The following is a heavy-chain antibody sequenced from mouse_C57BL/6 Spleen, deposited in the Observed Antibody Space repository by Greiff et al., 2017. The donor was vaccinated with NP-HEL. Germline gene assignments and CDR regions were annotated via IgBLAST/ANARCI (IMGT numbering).Heavy chain of an antibody. Sequence: EVHLVESGGGLVKPGGSLKLSCAASGFTFSDYGMHWVRQAPEKGLEWVAYISSGSSTIYYAGTVKGRFTISRDKAKNTLFLQMTSLRSEDTAMYYCASYEGTPRWGQGTTLT. CDR1: GFTFSDYG. CDR3: ASYEGTPR. CDR2: ISSGSSTI. D-gene: IGHD2-3*01. J-gene: IGHJ2*01. V-gene: IGHV5-17*01.